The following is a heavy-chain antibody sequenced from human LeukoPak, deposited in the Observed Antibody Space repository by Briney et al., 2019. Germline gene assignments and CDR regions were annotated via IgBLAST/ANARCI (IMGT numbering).Heavy chain of an antibody. J-gene: IGHJ4*02. V-gene: IGHV4-34*01. D-gene: IGHD6-19*01. CDR3: ARGVRVAVAHPHVDY. CDR1: GGSFSGYS. Sequence: SETLSLTCAVYGGSFSGYSWSWIRQPPGKGLEWIGEINHSGSTNYNPSLKSRVTISIDTSERQFSLKLSSVTAADTAVYYCARGVRVAVAHPHVDYWGQGSRVTVSS. CDR2: INHSGST.